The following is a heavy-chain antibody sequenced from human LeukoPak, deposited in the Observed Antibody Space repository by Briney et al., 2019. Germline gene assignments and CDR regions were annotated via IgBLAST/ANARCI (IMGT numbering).Heavy chain of an antibody. CDR3: AREVVNFHGSGSFSPRQDYYGMDV. V-gene: IGHV1-18*04. CDR2: ISAHNGNT. D-gene: IGHD3-10*01. CDR1: GYTFTGYY. J-gene: IGHJ6*02. Sequence: GASVKVSCKASGYTFTGYYMHWVRQAPGQGLEWMGSISAHNGNTNIAQKFQGRVTMTTDTSTTTAYMDLRSLSSDDTAVYYCAREVVNFHGSGSFSPRQDYYGMDVWGQGTTVIVSS.